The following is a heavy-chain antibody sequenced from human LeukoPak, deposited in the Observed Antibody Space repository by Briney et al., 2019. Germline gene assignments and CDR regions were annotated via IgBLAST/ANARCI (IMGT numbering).Heavy chain of an antibody. V-gene: IGHV4-59*01. CDR2: IYYSGST. CDR3: ARKDESYWYFDL. J-gene: IGHJ2*01. CDR1: GGSISSYY. Sequence: RPSETLSLTCTVSGGSISSYYWNWVRQPPGKGLEWIGYIYYSGSTNYNPSLKSRVTISVDTSKNQFSLRLSSVTAADTAVYHCARKDESYWYFDLWGRGTLVTVSS.